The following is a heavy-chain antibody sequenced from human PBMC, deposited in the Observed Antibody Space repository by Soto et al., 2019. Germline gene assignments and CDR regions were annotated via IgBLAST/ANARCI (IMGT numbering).Heavy chain of an antibody. J-gene: IGHJ4*02. Sequence: GVTLRRPCSASGFTVSSNYMSWVRQAPGSGLEWFSVSYSGGSTYYADSVKGRFTMSRDNSKNTLYLQMNSLRAEDTAVYYCARVRSGWLDYWGQGTLVAVSS. D-gene: IGHD6-19*01. CDR2: SYSGGST. CDR3: ARVRSGWLDY. V-gene: IGHV3-53*01. CDR1: GFTVSSNY.